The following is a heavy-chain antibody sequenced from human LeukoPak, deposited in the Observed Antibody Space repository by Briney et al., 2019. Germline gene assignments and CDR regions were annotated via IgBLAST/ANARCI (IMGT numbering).Heavy chain of an antibody. CDR1: GYTFSIYD. Sequence: ASVKVSCKASGYTFSIYDINWVRQATGQGLEWMGWMNPNSGNTGYAQKFQGRVTMTRNTSISAAYMELSSLKSEDTAVYYCARGGVVAGTGGYWGQGTLVTVSS. J-gene: IGHJ4*02. D-gene: IGHD6-19*01. V-gene: IGHV1-8*01. CDR2: MNPNSGNT. CDR3: ARGGVVAGTGGY.